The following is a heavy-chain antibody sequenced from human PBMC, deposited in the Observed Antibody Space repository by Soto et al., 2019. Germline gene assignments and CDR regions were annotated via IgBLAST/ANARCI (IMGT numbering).Heavy chain of an antibody. D-gene: IGHD6-19*01. CDR3: ARARLAVAPFDP. CDR1: GYTFPSYV. V-gene: IGHV1-18*01. J-gene: IGHJ5*02. CDR2: ISAYNGNT. Sequence: ASGKVSCPPSGYTFPSYVIRWMRQAPGQGLEWMGWISAYNGNTNYAQKLRGRVTMTTDTSTSTAYMELRSLRSDDTAVYYCARARLAVAPFDPWGQGTLVTVSS.